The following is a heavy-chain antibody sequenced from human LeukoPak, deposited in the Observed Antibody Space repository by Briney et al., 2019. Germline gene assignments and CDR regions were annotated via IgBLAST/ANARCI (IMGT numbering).Heavy chain of an antibody. J-gene: IGHJ3*02. CDR2: ISGSGGST. CDR1: GFTFSSYN. CDR3: AKDDRAFDI. V-gene: IGHV3-23*01. Sequence: GGSLRLSCAASGFTFSSYNMNWVRQAPGKGLEWVSAISGSGGSTYYADSVKGRFTISRDNAKNSLYLQMNSLRAEDMALYYCAKDDRAFDIWGQGTMVTVSS.